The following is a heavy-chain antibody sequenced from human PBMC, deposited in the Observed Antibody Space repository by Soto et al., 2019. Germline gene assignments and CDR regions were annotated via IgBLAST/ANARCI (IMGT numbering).Heavy chain of an antibody. CDR2: IKQDGSEK. CDR3: ARALRYFDWLLDYYYYMDV. V-gene: IGHV3-7*01. CDR1: GFTFSSYW. Sequence: GGSLRLSCAASGFTFSSYWMSWVRQAPGKGLEWVANIKQDGSEKYYVDSVKGRFTISRDNAKNSLYLQMNSLRAEDTAVYYCARALRYFDWLLDYYYYMDVWGKGTTVTVSS. D-gene: IGHD3-9*01. J-gene: IGHJ6*03.